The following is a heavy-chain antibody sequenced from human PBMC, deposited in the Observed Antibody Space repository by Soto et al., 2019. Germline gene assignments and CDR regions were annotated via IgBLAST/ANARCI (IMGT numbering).Heavy chain of an antibody. CDR1: GISFSSYA. J-gene: IGHJ6*02. V-gene: IGHV3-23*01. D-gene: IGHD1-7*01. Sequence: PGGSLSLSCAASGISFSSYAMSWVRQAPGKGLEWVSAISGSGGSTYYADSVKGRFTISRDNSKNTLYLQMNSLRAEDTAVYYCAKPNWNYDRYYYGMDVWGQGTTVTVSS. CDR2: ISGSGGST. CDR3: AKPNWNYDRYYYGMDV.